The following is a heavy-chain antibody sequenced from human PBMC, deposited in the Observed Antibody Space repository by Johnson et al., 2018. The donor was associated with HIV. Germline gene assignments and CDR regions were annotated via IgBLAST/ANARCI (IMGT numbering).Heavy chain of an antibody. D-gene: IGHD3-22*01. Sequence: VQLVESGGGLVQPGRSLRLSCTASGFTFDDYGMSWVRQVPGKGLEWVSGISWTSGNIAYADSVRGRFTISRDNSKNTLYLQMGSLRVEDMGIYYCAMPYYFDSGVYQWGQGTMVTVSS. CDR3: AMPYYFDSGVYQ. CDR1: GFTFDDYG. CDR2: ISWTSGNI. J-gene: IGHJ3*01. V-gene: IGHV3-9*03.